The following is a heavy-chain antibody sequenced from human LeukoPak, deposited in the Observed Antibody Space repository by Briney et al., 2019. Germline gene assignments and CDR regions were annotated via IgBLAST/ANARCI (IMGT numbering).Heavy chain of an antibody. D-gene: IGHD2-15*01. CDR1: GYTLTELS. Sequence: ASVKVSCKVSGYTLTELSMHWVRQAPGKGLEWMGGFDPEDGETIYAQKFQGRVTMTEDTSTDTAYMELSSLRSEDTAVYYCATSGGCSGGSCYSGSRSWFDPWGQGTLVTVSS. CDR3: ATSGGCSGGSCYSGSRSWFDP. J-gene: IGHJ5*02. CDR2: FDPEDGET. V-gene: IGHV1-24*01.